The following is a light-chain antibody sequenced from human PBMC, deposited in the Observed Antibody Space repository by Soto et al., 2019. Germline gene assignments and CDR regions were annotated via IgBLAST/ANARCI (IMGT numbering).Light chain of an antibody. CDR3: QQYNSYSRT. J-gene: IGKJ1*01. V-gene: IGKV1-5*01. CDR1: HGVSSW. CDR2: DAS. Sequence: DIQMTQSPSNLSASIGDRVTITCRASHGVSSWLAWYQQKPGRPPKLLIYDASTLESGVPLRFSGSGSGTEFTLTINSLQTDDFAFYYCQQYNSYSRTFGQGTKVDI.